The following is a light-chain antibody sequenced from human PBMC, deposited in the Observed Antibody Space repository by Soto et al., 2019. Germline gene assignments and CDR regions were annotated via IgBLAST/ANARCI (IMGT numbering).Light chain of an antibody. CDR2: GDN. CDR1: TSNIGAPYD. V-gene: IGLV1-40*01. Sequence: QSVLTQPPSVSGAPGQRVSISCTGSTSNIGAPYDVHWYQHLPGTAPKLLIYGDNNRPSGVPDRFSGSKSGTSASLAITRLQAEDEADYYCQSYDSSLSGSEVFGGGTKLTVL. CDR3: QSYDSSLSGSEV. J-gene: IGLJ3*02.